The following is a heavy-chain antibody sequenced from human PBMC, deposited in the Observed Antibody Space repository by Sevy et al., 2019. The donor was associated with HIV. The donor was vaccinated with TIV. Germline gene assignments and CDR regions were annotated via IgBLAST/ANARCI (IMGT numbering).Heavy chain of an antibody. CDR1: GFTFSGSD. D-gene: IGHD3-22*01. Sequence: GGSLRLSCAASGFTFSGSDMHWVRQVKGKGLEWISSIGTLADTFYADYVKGRFTISRDNAQSYLYLHMISLKVVDTALYVCVRGLQTHCDRSACPLDYWGQGTLVTVSS. V-gene: IGHV3-13*01. CDR3: VRGLQTHCDRSACPLDY. CDR2: IGTLADT. J-gene: IGHJ4*02.